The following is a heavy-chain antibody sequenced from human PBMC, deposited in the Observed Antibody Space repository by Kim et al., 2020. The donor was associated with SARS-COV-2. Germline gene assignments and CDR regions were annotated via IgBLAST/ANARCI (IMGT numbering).Heavy chain of an antibody. D-gene: IGHD5-18*01. CDR1: GFTFSSYG. CDR3: AKELGWIQLWPPPDSYYGMDA. V-gene: IGHV3-30*18. Sequence: GGSLRLSCAASGFTFSSYGMHWVRQAPGKGLEWVAVISYDGSNKYYADSVKGRFTISRDNSKNTLYLQMNRLRAEDTAVYYCAKELGWIQLWPPPDSYYGMDAWGQGTTVTVSS. J-gene: IGHJ6*02. CDR2: ISYDGSNK.